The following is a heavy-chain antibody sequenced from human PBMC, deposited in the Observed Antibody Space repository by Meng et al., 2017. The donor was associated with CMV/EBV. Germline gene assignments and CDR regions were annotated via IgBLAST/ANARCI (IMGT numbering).Heavy chain of an antibody. V-gene: IGHV1-18*01. D-gene: IGHD1-1*01. J-gene: IGHJ6*02. CDR3: ARNTTGSVYYYYVMDV. CDR2: ISAYNGNT. CDR1: GYTFTSYG. Sequence: ASVKVSCKASGYTFTSYGISWVRQAPGQGLEWMGWISAYNGNTNYAQKLQGRVTMTTDTSTSTAYMELRSLRSDDTAVYYCARNTTGSVYYYYVMDVWGQGNTVTVSS.